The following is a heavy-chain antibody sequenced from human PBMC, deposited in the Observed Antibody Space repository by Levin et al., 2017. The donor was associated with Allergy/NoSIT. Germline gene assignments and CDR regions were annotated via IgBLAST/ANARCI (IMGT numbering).Heavy chain of an antibody. CDR1: GFSFSTYV. D-gene: IGHD4-11*01. CDR2: ISYDGSDK. CDR3: AKGPDYPYYLDF. Sequence: GESLKISCAASGFSFSTYVMHWVRPAPGKGLEWVATISYDGSDKYYGASVKGRSTISRDNSKDTLYLQVNSLRIEDTAVYYCAKGPDYPYYLDFWGQGTLVTVSS. V-gene: IGHV3-30*18. J-gene: IGHJ4*02.